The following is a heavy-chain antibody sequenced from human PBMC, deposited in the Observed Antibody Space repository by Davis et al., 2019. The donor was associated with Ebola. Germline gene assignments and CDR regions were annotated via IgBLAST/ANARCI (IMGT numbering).Heavy chain of an antibody. CDR1: GYTFSSYD. CDR2: INPHNGNT. CDR3: ARAQFPTTSDH. D-gene: IGHD1-1*01. V-gene: IGHV1-18*01. J-gene: IGHJ4*02. Sequence: AASVKVSCKASGYTFSSYDINWVRQATGQGLEWMGWINPHNGNTKYAQNVQGRVTMTTDTSTSTAYMEVGILRSDDTAVYYCARAQFPTTSDHWGQGTLITVSS.